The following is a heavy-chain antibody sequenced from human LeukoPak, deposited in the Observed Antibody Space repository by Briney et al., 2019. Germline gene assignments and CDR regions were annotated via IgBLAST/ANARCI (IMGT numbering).Heavy chain of an antibody. Sequence: SETLSLTCTVSGGSFSSSSYYWGWIRQPPGKGLEWIGSIYYSGSTYYNPSLKSRVTISVDTSKNQFSLQLNSVTPEDTAVYYCARVAIVATIKGPPYYYYGMDVWGQGTTVTVSS. D-gene: IGHD5-12*01. CDR3: ARVAIVATIKGPPYYYYGMDV. CDR2: IYYSGST. CDR1: GGSFSSSSYY. V-gene: IGHV4-39*07. J-gene: IGHJ6*02.